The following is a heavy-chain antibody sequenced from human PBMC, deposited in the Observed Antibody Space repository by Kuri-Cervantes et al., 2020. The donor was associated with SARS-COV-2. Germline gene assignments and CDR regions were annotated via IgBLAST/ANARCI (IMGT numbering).Heavy chain of an antibody. D-gene: IGHD3-10*01. V-gene: IGHV1-18*01. CDR2: ISTYNGHP. CDR1: GYSFTNYG. J-gene: IGHJ4*02. Sequence: ASVKVSCKTSGYSFTNYGIGWVRQAPGQGLEWMGWISTYNGHPNYAQKLRGRVTMTTDTSTTTGHMELRSLRSDDTAVYYCARLDYASGFDYWGQGTLVTVSS. CDR3: ARLDYASGFDY.